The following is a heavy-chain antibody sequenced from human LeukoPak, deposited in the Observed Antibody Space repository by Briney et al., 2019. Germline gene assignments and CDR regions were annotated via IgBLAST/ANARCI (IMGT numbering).Heavy chain of an antibody. D-gene: IGHD3-22*01. CDR3: ATLSSGYYIGASFDI. V-gene: IGHV3-21*01. CDR1: GFTFSNYN. J-gene: IGHJ3*02. Sequence: GGSLRLSCAASGFTFSNYNMNWVRQAPGKGLEWVSSISSSSSYIYYADSVKGRFTISRDNAKNSLYLQMNSLRAEDTAVYYCATLSSGYYIGASFDIWGQGTMVTVSS. CDR2: ISSSSSYI.